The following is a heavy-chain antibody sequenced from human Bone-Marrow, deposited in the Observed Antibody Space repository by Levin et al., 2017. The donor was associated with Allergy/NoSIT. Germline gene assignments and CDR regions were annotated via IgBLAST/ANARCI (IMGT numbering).Heavy chain of an antibody. Sequence: SETLSLTCSLSGGSISTGGFHWSWVRQRPGTGLEWIWYIYYSGNTYYNPSLQSRLSLAIDTSKNQFSLRLTSVTAADTAVYYCAREDGYVFDYWGQGTLVTVSS. V-gene: IGHV4-31*03. CDR3: AREDGYVFDY. CDR2: IYYSGNT. J-gene: IGHJ4*02. D-gene: IGHD5-24*01. CDR1: GGSISTGGFH.